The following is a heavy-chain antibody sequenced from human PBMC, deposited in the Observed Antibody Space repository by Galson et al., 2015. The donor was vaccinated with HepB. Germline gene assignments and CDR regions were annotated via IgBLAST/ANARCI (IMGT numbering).Heavy chain of an antibody. D-gene: IGHD2-2*01. CDR2: ISAYNGNT. V-gene: IGHV1-18*01. Sequence: SVKVSCKASGYTFTSYGISWVRQAPGQGLERMGWISAYNGNTNYAQKLQGRVTMTTDTSKSTAYMELRSLRSDDTAVYYCARVPLGYCSSTSCSNWFDPWGQGTLVTVSS. CDR3: ARVPLGYCSSTSCSNWFDP. J-gene: IGHJ5*02. CDR1: GYTFTSYG.